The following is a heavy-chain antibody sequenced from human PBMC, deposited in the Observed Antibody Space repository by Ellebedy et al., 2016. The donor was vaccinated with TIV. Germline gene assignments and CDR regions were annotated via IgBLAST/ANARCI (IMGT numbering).Heavy chain of an antibody. D-gene: IGHD2-2*01. Sequence: GESLKISXAASGFTFSSYAMSWVRQAPGKGLEWVSAISGSGGSTYYADSVKGRFTISRDNSKNTLYLQMNSLRAEDTAVYYCAKGDCSSTSCSVFDYWGQGTLVTVSS. CDR1: GFTFSSYA. CDR2: ISGSGGST. J-gene: IGHJ4*02. V-gene: IGHV3-23*01. CDR3: AKGDCSSTSCSVFDY.